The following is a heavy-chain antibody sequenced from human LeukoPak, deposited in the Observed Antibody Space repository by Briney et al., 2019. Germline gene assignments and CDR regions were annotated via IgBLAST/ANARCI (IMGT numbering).Heavy chain of an antibody. V-gene: IGHV3-64D*06. CDR1: GFTFSTYA. CDR2: ISSSGDNT. J-gene: IGHJ3*02. Sequence: PGGSLRLSCSAFGFTFSTYAMHWVRQAPGKGLEYVSSISSSGDNTYYADSVKGRFTISRDNSKNTLYLQMSSLRAEDTAMYYCVKVISQYQLRDGFDIWGQGTIVTVSS. D-gene: IGHD2-2*01. CDR3: VKVISQYQLRDGFDI.